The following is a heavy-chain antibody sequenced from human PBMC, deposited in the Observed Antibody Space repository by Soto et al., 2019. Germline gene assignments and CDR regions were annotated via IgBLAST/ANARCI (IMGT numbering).Heavy chain of an antibody. CDR3: ARGWGYDSNDYYYAY. CDR2: IIPIFGTA. V-gene: IGHV1-69*01. Sequence: QVQLVQSGAEVRKPGSSVKGSCKASGGTFSRHAISWVRQAPGQGLEWMGGIIPIFGTANHAQKFQGRVTIIADESTSTVYMELSSLRSEDTAMYYGARGWGYDSNDYYYAYWGQGTLVIVSS. D-gene: IGHD3-22*01. J-gene: IGHJ1*01. CDR1: GGTFSRHA.